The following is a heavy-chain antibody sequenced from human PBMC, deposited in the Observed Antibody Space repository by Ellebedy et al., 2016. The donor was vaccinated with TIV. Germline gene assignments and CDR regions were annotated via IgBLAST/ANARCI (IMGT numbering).Heavy chain of an antibody. CDR3: ARGIARTRAYHY. J-gene: IGHJ4*02. D-gene: IGHD3-16*01. CDR2: VNPESGNT. Sequence: AASVKVSCKASGYTFTTYDISWPRQAPGQGLEWMGWVNPESGNTGYAQRFQGRVTMTSNTSISTAYMERISLRSEDTAVYYCARGIARTRAYHYWGQGTLVTVSS. CDR1: GYTFTTYD. V-gene: IGHV1-8*01.